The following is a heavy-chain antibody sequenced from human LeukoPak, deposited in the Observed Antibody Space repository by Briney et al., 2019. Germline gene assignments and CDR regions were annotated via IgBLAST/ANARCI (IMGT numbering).Heavy chain of an antibody. CDR1: GGSISSYY. CDR2: IYYSGST. V-gene: IGHV4-59*08. J-gene: IGHJ4*02. CDR3: ARQGGYSYGYFGY. D-gene: IGHD5-18*01. Sequence: SETLSLTCTVSGGSISSYYWSWIRQPPGKGLEWIGYIYYSGSTNYNPSLKSRVTISVDTSKNQFSLKLSSVTAADTAVYYCARQGGYSYGYFGYWGQGTLVTVSS.